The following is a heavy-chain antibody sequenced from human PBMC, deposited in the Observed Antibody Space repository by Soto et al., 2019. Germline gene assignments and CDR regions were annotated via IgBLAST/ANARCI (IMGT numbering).Heavy chain of an antibody. V-gene: IGHV1-18*01. Sequence: ASVKVSCKASGYTFTIYGISWVRQAPGQGLEWMGWISAYNGNTNYAQKLQGRFTMTTTTSTSTAYMELSSLRSEDTAVYYCARGYNLNLNYYYYMDVWGKGTTVTVSS. D-gene: IGHD1-7*01. J-gene: IGHJ6*03. CDR2: ISAYNGNT. CDR1: GYTFTIYG. CDR3: ARGYNLNLNYYYYMDV.